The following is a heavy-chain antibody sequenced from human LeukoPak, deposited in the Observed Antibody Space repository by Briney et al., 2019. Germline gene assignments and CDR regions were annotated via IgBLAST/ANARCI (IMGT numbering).Heavy chain of an antibody. Sequence: SETLSLTCTLSGDSISSSDHYWVWIRQSPGKGLEWIGEINHSGSTNYNPSLKSRVTISVDTSKNQFSLKLSSVTAADTAVYYCARRQLERRGYFDYWGQGTLVTVSS. CDR1: GDSISSSDHY. D-gene: IGHD1-1*01. J-gene: IGHJ4*02. V-gene: IGHV4-39*07. CDR3: ARRQLERRGYFDY. CDR2: INHSGST.